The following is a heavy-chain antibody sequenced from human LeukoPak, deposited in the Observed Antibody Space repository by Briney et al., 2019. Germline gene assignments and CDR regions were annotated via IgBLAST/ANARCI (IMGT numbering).Heavy chain of an antibody. V-gene: IGHV3-21*01. CDR1: GFTFSSYS. D-gene: IGHD4-11*01. CDR3: ARVYSGGNYMDV. Sequence: GGSLRLSCAASGFTFSSYSMNWVRQAPGKGLGWVSSISSSSSYIYYADSVKGRFTISRDNAKNSLYLQMNSLRAEDTAVYYCARVYSGGNYMDVWGKGTTVTVSS. J-gene: IGHJ6*03. CDR2: ISSSSSYI.